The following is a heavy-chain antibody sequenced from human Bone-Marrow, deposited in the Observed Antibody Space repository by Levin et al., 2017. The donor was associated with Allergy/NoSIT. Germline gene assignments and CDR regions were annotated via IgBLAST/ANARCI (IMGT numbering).Heavy chain of an antibody. J-gene: IGHJ4*02. V-gene: IGHV3-73*01. CDR1: GFTFSDSE. Sequence: PGGSLRLSCAASGFTFSDSEMHWVRQASGKGLEWLGRIRTKPNNYAASYAASVTGRFTISRDDSEYPSYLQMNSMTTEESAIDDCLETGTPSDYWGQGTLVTVSS. CDR3: LETGTPSDY. CDR2: IRTKPNNYAA. D-gene: IGHD1-1*01.